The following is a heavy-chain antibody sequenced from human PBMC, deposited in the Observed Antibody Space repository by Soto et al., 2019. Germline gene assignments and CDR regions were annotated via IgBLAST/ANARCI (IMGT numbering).Heavy chain of an antibody. CDR1: GYTFTSYD. J-gene: IGHJ6*02. CDR2: MNPNSGNT. CDR3: AREMTTRGMEV. D-gene: IGHD1-1*01. V-gene: IGHV1-8*01. Sequence: QVRLVQSGAEVKKPGASVKVSCKASGYTFTSYDINWVRQATGQGLEWMGWMNPNSGNTGYAQKFQGRVTMTRNTSLTTAYMELSSLRSEDTAVYSCAREMTTRGMEVWGQGTRVTVSS.